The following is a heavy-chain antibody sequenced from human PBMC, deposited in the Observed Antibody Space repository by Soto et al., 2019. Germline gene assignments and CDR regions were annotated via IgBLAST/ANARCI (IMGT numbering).Heavy chain of an antibody. V-gene: IGHV4-31*03. Sequence: PSETLSLTCTVSGGSISSGGYYWSWIRQHPGKGLEWIGYIYYSGSTYYNPSLKSRVTISVDTSKNQFSLKLSSVTAADTAVYYCARDPAPDSGYDYYYYGMDVWGQGTTVTVSS. J-gene: IGHJ6*02. D-gene: IGHD5-12*01. CDR3: ARDPAPDSGYDYYYYGMDV. CDR2: IYYSGST. CDR1: GGSISSGGYY.